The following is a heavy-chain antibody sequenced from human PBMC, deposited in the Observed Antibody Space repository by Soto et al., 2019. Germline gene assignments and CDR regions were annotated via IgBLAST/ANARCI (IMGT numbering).Heavy chain of an antibody. CDR3: AAEGMATSFYYYYGMGV. CDR2: INPNSGGT. CDR1: GYTFTGYH. Sequence: ASVKVSCKASGYTFTGYHMHWVRQAPGQGLEWMGWINPNSGGTNYAQKFQGRVTMTRDTSISTAYMELSRLRSEDTAVYYCAAEGMATSFYYYYGMGVWGQGTTVTVSS. V-gene: IGHV1-2*02. D-gene: IGHD5-12*01. J-gene: IGHJ6*02.